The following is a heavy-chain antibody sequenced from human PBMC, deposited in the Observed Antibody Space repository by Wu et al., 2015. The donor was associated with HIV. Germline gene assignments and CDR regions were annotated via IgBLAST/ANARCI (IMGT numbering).Heavy chain of an antibody. J-gene: IGHJ6*03. CDR1: GYTFTNYG. Sequence: QVQLLQSGGEVKKPGASVKVSCKASGYTFTNYGTSWVRQAPGQRLEWMGWISGKNDDTSYAQKLQARVTMTKDTSTRTAFLEVRSLRSDDTAVYYCVMSSNFRNSGRDYYYMDVWGKGTTVIVSS. CDR2: ISGKNDDT. V-gene: IGHV1-18*01. D-gene: IGHD6-13*01. CDR3: VMSSNFRNSGRDYYYMDV.